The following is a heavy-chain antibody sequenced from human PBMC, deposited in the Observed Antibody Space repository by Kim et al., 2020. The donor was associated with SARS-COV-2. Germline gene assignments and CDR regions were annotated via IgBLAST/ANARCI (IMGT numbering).Heavy chain of an antibody. D-gene: IGHD7-27*01. Sequence: GESLKISCRGSGYSFTTYWIAWLRQTPGKGLEWMGIIYPGDSDTRYSPSFQGQVTISADKSMTSAFLHWSSLKASDTAIYYCASAPTGISNPDNYFDLWGQGSLVTVSS. J-gene: IGHJ4*02. CDR1: GYSFTTYW. V-gene: IGHV5-51*01. CDR3: ASAPTGISNPDNYFDL. CDR2: IYPGDSDT.